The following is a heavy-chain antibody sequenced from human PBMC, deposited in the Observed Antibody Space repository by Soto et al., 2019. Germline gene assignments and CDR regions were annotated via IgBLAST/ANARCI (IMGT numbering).Heavy chain of an antibody. Sequence: EVQLVESGGGLVQPGGSLRLSCAASGFTFTSYWMHWVRQAPGKGLVWVSGINSDGSRTTYADSVKGRFTISRDNAKNTLYLQMNTLRAEDTAVYFCARASSSSWYNTFDIWGQGTLVTVSS. CDR3: ARASSSSWYNTFDI. V-gene: IGHV3-74*01. CDR1: GFTFTSYW. D-gene: IGHD6-13*01. J-gene: IGHJ3*02. CDR2: INSDGSRT.